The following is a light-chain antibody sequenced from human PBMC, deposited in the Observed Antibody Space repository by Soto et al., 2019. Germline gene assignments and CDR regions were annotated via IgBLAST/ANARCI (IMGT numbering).Light chain of an antibody. Sequence: EIVMTQSPATLSVSPGERATLSCRASESVSSKLVWYQKKPGQAPRLLIHDASTRATGIPARFSGSGSATEFILTISSRRSEDAAIYYCQHHYDWPTFGQGTRLETK. CDR1: ESVSSK. CDR3: QHHYDWPT. CDR2: DAS. V-gene: IGKV3-15*01. J-gene: IGKJ5*01.